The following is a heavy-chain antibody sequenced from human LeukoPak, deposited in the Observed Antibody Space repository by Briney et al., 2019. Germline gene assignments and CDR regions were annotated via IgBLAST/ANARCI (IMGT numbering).Heavy chain of an antibody. CDR3: ARGNYYDSSGYPGPYYFDY. CDR1: GFTFSDYY. CDR2: ISSSGSTI. V-gene: IGHV3-11*04. J-gene: IGHJ4*02. D-gene: IGHD3-22*01. Sequence: PGGSLRLSCAASGFTFSDYYMSWIRQAPGKGLEWVSYISSSGSTIYYADSVKGRFTISRDNAKNSLYLQMNSLRAEDTAVYYCARGNYYDSSGYPGPYYFDYWGQGTLVTVSS.